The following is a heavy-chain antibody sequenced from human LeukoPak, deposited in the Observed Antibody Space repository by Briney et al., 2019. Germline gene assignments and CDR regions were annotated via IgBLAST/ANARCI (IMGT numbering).Heavy chain of an antibody. J-gene: IGHJ4*02. CDR2: INWNGATT. V-gene: IGHV3-20*04. CDR1: GFTFDDFG. D-gene: IGHD4-23*01. Sequence: GGSLRLSCAASGFTFDDFGMSWVRQAPGKGLEWVSGINWNGATTTYADSVTGRFTISRDNTKNSLNLQMNSLRAEDTAVYYCARGGNAIDYWGQGTLVTVSS. CDR3: ARGGNAIDY.